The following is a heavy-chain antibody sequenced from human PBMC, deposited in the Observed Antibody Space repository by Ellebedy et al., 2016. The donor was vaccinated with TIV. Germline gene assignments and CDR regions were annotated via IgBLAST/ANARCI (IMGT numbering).Heavy chain of an antibody. Sequence: GGSLRLSCAASGFTFSSYAMHWVRQAPGKGLEYVSAISSNGGSTYYANSVKGRFTISRDNSKNTLYLQMGSLRAEDMAVYYCARAAITMIVGYFGYWGQGTLVTVSS. V-gene: IGHV3-64*01. CDR1: GFTFSSYA. CDR3: ARAAITMIVGYFGY. D-gene: IGHD3-22*01. CDR2: ISSNGGST. J-gene: IGHJ4*02.